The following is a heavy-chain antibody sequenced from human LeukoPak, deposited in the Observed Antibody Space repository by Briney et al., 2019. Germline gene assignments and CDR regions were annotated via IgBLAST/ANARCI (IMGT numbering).Heavy chain of an antibody. Sequence: ASVKVSCKVSGYTLTELSMHWVRQAPGKGLEWIGGFDPEDGETIYAQKFQGRVTMTEDTSTDTAYMELSSLRSEDTAVYYCATVELENHDAFDIWGQGTMVTVSS. J-gene: IGHJ3*02. CDR2: FDPEDGET. CDR3: ATVELENHDAFDI. V-gene: IGHV1-24*01. D-gene: IGHD1-1*01. CDR1: GYTLTELS.